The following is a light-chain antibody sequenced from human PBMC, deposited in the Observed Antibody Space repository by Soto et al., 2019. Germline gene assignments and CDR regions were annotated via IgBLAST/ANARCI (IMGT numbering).Light chain of an antibody. CDR2: ANT. Sequence: QSALTQPPSVSGAPGQRVTISCTGSSSNIGAGHDVHWYQQFPGTAPKLLIYANTKRPSGVPDRFSASKSGTSASLAITGLQAEDEADYYCQSYDTSLTYYVFGAGTKLTVL. CDR1: SSNIGAGHD. J-gene: IGLJ1*01. CDR3: QSYDTSLTYYV. V-gene: IGLV1-40*01.